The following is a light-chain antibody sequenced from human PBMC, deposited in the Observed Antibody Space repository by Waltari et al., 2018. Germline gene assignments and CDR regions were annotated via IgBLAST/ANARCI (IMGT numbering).Light chain of an antibody. Sequence: IVLTQSPGTLSLSPGERATLPCRASQSVSRPLAWYQQNPGQAPRLLIYGASNRATGIPDRFSGSGSGTDFSLIISRLEPEDFAVYYCQHYVSLPVTFGQGTKVEIK. J-gene: IGKJ1*01. V-gene: IGKV3-20*01. CDR2: GAS. CDR3: QHYVSLPVT. CDR1: QSVSRP.